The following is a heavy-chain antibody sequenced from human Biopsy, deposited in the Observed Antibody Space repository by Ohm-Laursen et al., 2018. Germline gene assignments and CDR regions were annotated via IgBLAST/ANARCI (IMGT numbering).Heavy chain of an antibody. CDR2: INHRGFT. CDR3: ARWTPEYDSSRYYLDAFDI. CDR1: GGSLSGYY. V-gene: IGHV4-34*01. D-gene: IGHD3-22*01. Sequence: GTLSLTCAVYGGSLSGYYWNWIRQSPGKGLEWIGEINHRGFTSNNPSLKSRVTISVDTSKNQFSLKLGSVTAADTAVYYCARWTPEYDSSRYYLDAFDIWGQGTKVTVSS. J-gene: IGHJ3*02.